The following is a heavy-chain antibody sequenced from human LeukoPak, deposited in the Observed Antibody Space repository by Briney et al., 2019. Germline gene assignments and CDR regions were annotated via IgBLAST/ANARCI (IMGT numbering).Heavy chain of an antibody. Sequence: GGSLRLSCAASGFTFDDYGMSWVRQAPGKGLEWVSGINWNGGSTGYADSVKGRFTIPRDNAKNSLYLQMNSLRDEGTALYYCARGGGVQITVTIDYWGQGTLVTVSS. CDR2: INWNGGST. CDR1: GFTFDDYG. J-gene: IGHJ4*02. CDR3: ARGGGVQITVTIDY. D-gene: IGHD4-17*01. V-gene: IGHV3-20*04.